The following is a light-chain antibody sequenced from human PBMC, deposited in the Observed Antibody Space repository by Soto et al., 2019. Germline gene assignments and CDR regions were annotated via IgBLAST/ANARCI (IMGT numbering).Light chain of an antibody. CDR2: DAS. Sequence: EKVMTQSPATLSVSPGERATLSCRASQSVSSNLAWYQQKPGQAPRLLIYDASNRATGIPARFSGSGSGTDFTLTISSLEPEDFAVYYCQQYGSSPRITFGQGTRLEI. CDR3: QQYGSSPRIT. V-gene: IGKV3-11*01. CDR1: QSVSSN. J-gene: IGKJ5*01.